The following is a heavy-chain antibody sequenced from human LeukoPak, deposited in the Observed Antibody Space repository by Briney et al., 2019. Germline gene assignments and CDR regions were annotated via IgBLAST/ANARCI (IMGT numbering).Heavy chain of an antibody. CDR1: GYSFTSYW. Sequence: GESLKISCKGSGYSFTSYWIGWVRQMPGKGLEWMGIIYPGDSDTRYSPSFQGQVTFSADKSISTAYLQWSSLKASDTAMYYCARRLGYCSGGSCGYFDYWGQGTLVTVSS. J-gene: IGHJ4*02. D-gene: IGHD2-15*01. CDR3: ARRLGYCSGGSCGYFDY. CDR2: IYPGDSDT. V-gene: IGHV5-51*01.